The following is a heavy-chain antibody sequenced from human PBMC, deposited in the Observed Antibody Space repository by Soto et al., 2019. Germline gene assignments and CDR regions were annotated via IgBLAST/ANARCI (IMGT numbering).Heavy chain of an antibody. CDR2: VYYRGRS. CDR3: VRKRTTVITQPYWDD. J-gene: IGHJ4*02. CDR1: GGSVTNSSYY. Sequence: PSETLSLTCTVSGGSVTNSSYYWGWIRQSPGKGLEWIGSVYYRGRSYSKSSVKSRVTISVDTSKNQFSLNLNSVTASDSAVYFCVRKRTTVITQPYWDDWGPGDLGTGS. D-gene: IGHD4-4*01. V-gene: IGHV4-39*01.